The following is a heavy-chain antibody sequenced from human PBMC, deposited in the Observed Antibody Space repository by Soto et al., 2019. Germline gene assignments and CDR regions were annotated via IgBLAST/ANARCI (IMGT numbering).Heavy chain of an antibody. J-gene: IGHJ3*02. Sequence: QVQLVQSGAEVKKPGASVKVSCKASGYTFTSYDINWVRQATGQGLEWMGWMNTNSGNTGYAQKFQGRVTMTSNTSITTAYMELSSLRSADTAVYYCARGINYYDSWDDAFDIWGQGTMVTVSS. D-gene: IGHD3-10*01. CDR2: MNTNSGNT. V-gene: IGHV1-8*01. CDR1: GYTFTSYD. CDR3: ARGINYYDSWDDAFDI.